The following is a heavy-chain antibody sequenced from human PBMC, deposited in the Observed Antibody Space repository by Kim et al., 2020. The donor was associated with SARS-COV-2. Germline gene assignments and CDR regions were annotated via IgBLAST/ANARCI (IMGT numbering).Heavy chain of an antibody. CDR2: ISYDGSNK. V-gene: IGHV3-30-3*01. D-gene: IGHD6-13*01. J-gene: IGHJ6*02. CDR1: GFTFSSYA. Sequence: GGSLRLSCAASGFTFSSYAMHWVRQAPGKGLEWVAVISYDGSNKYYADSVKGRFTISRDNSKNTLYLQMNSLRAEDTAVYYCARDRGSSWSYGMDVWGQGTTVTVSS. CDR3: ARDRGSSWSYGMDV.